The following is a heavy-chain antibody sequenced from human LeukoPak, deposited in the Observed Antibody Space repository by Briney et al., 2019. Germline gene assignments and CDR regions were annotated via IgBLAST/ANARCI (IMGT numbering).Heavy chain of an antibody. CDR2: ISSYNGNP. CDR1: GYTFTSSG. J-gene: IGHJ4*02. Sequence: AAVKVSCKASGYTFTSSGIRWVRHAPGQGLEWMGWISSYNGNPKYAQKLQDRVTMTTDTSPTTAYMEVRSRTSDDTAVYYCARGSAMAQKQRGRHFDSWGQGTLVIVSS. D-gene: IGHD6-25*01. V-gene: IGHV1-18*01. CDR3: ARGSAMAQKQRGRHFDS.